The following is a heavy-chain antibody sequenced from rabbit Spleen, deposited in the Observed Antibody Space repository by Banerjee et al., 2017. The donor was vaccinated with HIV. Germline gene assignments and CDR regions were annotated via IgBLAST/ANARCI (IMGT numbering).Heavy chain of an antibody. CDR3: ARDTSSSFSSYGMDL. Sequence: QSLEESGGDLVKPEGSLTLTCKVSGFDLSSYYWVCWVRQAPGKGLEWIACIDTGSSGFTYFASWAKGRFTISKTSPTTVTLQMTSLTAADTATYFCARDTSSSFSSYGMDLWAQGPSSPS. J-gene: IGHJ6*01. D-gene: IGHD1-1*01. CDR1: GFDLSSYYW. V-gene: IGHV1S40*01. CDR2: IDTGSSGFT.